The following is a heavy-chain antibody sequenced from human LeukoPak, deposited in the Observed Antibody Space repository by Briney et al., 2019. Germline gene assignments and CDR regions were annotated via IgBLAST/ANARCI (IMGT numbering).Heavy chain of an antibody. Sequence: ESGGSLRLSCAASGFTFRSYWMSWVRQAPGKGLEWVANIKEDGSEKYYVDSVKGRFTISRDSAKNSLYLHMNSLRVEDTAVYYCARDHNYGSDYWGQGTLVTVSS. D-gene: IGHD5-18*01. CDR2: IKEDGSEK. J-gene: IGHJ4*02. CDR1: GFTFRSYW. V-gene: IGHV3-7*03. CDR3: ARDHNYGSDY.